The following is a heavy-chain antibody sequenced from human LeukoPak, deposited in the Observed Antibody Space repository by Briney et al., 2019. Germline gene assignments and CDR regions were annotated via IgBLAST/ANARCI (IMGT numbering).Heavy chain of an antibody. CDR3: ARERITMVRGVIITNLNWFDP. J-gene: IGHJ5*02. CDR2: IIPILGIA. D-gene: IGHD3-10*01. V-gene: IGHV1-69*04. CDR1: GGTFSSYA. Sequence: SVKVSCKASGGTFSSYAISWVRQAPGQGLEWMGRIIPILGIANYAQKFQGRVAITADKSTSTAYMELSSLRSEDTAVYYCARERITMVRGVIITNLNWFDPWGQGTLVTVSS.